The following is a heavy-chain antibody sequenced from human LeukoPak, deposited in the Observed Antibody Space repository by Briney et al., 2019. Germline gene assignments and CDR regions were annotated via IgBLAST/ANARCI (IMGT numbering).Heavy chain of an antibody. CDR1: GFTFSNYW. D-gene: IGHD6-13*01. CDR3: ARVSREGYSSSWRYYYYYMDV. CDR2: IKHDGSED. J-gene: IGHJ6*03. V-gene: IGHV3-7*01. Sequence: GGSLRLSCAASGFTFSNYWMTWVRQAPGKGLEWVANIKHDGSEDYYLDSVKGRFTISRDNAKSSMWLQMNSLRDEDTAVYYCARVSREGYSSSWRYYYYYMDVWGKGTTVTVSS.